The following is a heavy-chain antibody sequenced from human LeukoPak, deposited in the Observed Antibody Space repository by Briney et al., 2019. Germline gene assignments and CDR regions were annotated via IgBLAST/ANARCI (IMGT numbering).Heavy chain of an antibody. CDR1: GGPISGSVT. J-gene: IGHJ5*02. V-gene: IGHV4-39*07. CDR2: VHYDGRT. D-gene: IGHD6-19*01. Sequence: SETLSLTCTVSGGPISGSVTWGWVRQPPGKGLEWIGNVHYDGRTAPNPSLKSRVTMSLDTSTNQFSLKLNSVTATDTALYYCARVVTAAGLDLWGRGILVTISS. CDR3: ARVVTAAGLDL.